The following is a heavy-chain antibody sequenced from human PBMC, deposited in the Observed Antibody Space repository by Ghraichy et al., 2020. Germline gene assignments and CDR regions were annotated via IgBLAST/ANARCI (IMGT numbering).Heavy chain of an antibody. CDR1: GFTFSNAW. CDR2: IKSKTDGGTT. V-gene: IGHV3-15*01. Sequence: GGSLRLSCAASGFTFSNAWMSWVRQAPGKGLEWVGRIKSKTDGGTTDYAAPVKGRFTISRDDSKNTLYLQMNSLKTEDTAVYYCTTDGWGSGWYYYGMDVWGQGTTVTVSS. J-gene: IGHJ6*02. D-gene: IGHD6-19*01. CDR3: TTDGWGSGWYYYGMDV.